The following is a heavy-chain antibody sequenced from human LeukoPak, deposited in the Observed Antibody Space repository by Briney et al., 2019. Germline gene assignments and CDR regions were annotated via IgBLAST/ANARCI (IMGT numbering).Heavy chain of an antibody. J-gene: IGHJ4*02. V-gene: IGHV3-74*01. Sequence: GGPPRLSCEASGFAFSSHWMHWVRQAPGKGLVWIANIRGDGGLFGYADSVKGRFTISRDNAKNTLYLHMNGLRAEDTAVYYCARDEVGAPPIDYWGQGTLVTVSS. CDR1: GFAFSSHW. CDR3: ARDEVGAPPIDY. CDR2: IRGDGGLF. D-gene: IGHD1-26*01.